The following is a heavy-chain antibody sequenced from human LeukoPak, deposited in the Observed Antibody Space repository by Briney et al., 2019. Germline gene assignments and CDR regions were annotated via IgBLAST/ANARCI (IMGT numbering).Heavy chain of an antibody. J-gene: IGHJ5*02. Sequence: AASVKVSCKASGGTFSSYAISWVRQAPGQGLEWMGGIIPIFGTANYAQKFQGRVTITADESTSTAYMELSSLRSEDMAVYYCARVHSSSWYFWFDPWGQGTLVTVSS. CDR3: ARVHSSSWYFWFDP. CDR1: GGTFSSYA. V-gene: IGHV1-69*01. D-gene: IGHD6-13*01. CDR2: IIPIFGTA.